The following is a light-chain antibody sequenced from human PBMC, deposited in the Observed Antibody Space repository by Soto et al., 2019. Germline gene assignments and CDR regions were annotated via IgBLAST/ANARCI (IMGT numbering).Light chain of an antibody. CDR2: LGS. J-gene: IGKJ5*01. CDR1: QSLLKRNEYNS. CDR3: MQTLLPPIT. V-gene: IGKV2-28*01. Sequence: DIVMTQSPLSLPVTPGDQASIPCRSSQSLLKRNEYNSLDWYLQKPGQSPQLLIYLGSNRSSGVPDRFSGSGSGTDFTLKISRVEAEDVGIYYCMQTLLPPITFGQGTRLEIK.